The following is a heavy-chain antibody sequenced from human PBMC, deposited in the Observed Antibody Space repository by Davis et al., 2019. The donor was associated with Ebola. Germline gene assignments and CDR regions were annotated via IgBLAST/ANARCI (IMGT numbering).Heavy chain of an antibody. D-gene: IGHD2-15*01. CDR3: AKSNGGSCYSGTDY. Sequence: GESLKISCAASGFTFSSYAMSWVRQAPGKGLEWASGISGSGDNTYYAGSVKGRFTLSRDNSKNTLYLQMNSLRDEDTAVYYCAKSNGGSCYSGTDYWGQGSLVTVSS. V-gene: IGHV3-23*01. CDR2: ISGSGDNT. CDR1: GFTFSSYA. J-gene: IGHJ4*02.